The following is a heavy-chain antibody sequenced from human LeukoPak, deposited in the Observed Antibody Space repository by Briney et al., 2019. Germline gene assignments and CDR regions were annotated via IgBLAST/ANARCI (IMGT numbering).Heavy chain of an antibody. V-gene: IGHV3-7*01. CDR2: IWESGSEM. CDR3: VRGRDVVATAPFFYYGMDV. J-gene: IGHJ6*02. D-gene: IGHD5-12*01. CDR1: GFTFRGYW. Sequence: PGGSLRLSCAASGFTFRGYWMNWVRHAPGKGLEGVANIWESGSEMQQVDSVKGRFTISGDSAKTSLYLQMNSLRAEDSAVYYCVRGRDVVATAPFFYYGMDVWGQGITVTVSS.